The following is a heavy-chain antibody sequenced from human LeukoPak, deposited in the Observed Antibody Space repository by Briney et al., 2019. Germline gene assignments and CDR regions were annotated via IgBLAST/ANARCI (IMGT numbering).Heavy chain of an antibody. V-gene: IGHV3-30*02. Sequence: GGSLRLSCAASGFTFSSYGMHWVRQAPGKGLEWVSFIRYDGSNKYYADSVKGRFIISRDNSKNRLYLHMSSLRTEDTAVYYGAKYQTYYYGSGTYWGQGTLVTVSS. CDR1: GFTFSSYG. CDR3: AKYQTYYYGSGTY. CDR2: IRYDGSNK. J-gene: IGHJ4*02. D-gene: IGHD3-10*01.